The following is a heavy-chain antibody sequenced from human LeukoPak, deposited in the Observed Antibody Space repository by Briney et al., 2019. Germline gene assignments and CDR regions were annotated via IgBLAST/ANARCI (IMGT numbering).Heavy chain of an antibody. CDR2: ISNSSSYI. D-gene: IGHD6-19*01. J-gene: IGHJ4*02. Sequence: PGGSLRLSCAASGFTFSSYSMNWVRQAPGKGLEWVSSISNSSSYIYYADSVKGRFTISRDNAKNSLYLQMNSLRAEDTAVYYCARERVGTVAGTYYFDYWGQGTLVTVSS. CDR3: ARERVGTVAGTYYFDY. V-gene: IGHV3-21*01. CDR1: GFTFSSYS.